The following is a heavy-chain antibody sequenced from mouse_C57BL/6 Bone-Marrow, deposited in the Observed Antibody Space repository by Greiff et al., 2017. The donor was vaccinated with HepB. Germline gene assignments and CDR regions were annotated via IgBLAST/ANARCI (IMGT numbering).Heavy chain of an antibody. CDR2: IRLKSDNYAT. CDR1: GFTFSNYW. Sequence: EVNVVESGGGLVQPGGSMKLSCVASGFTFSNYWMNWVRQSPEKGLEWVAQIRLKSDNYATHYAESVKGRFTISRDDSKSSVYLQMNNLRAEDTGIYYCTAYYYVAYWGQGTLVTVSA. CDR3: TAYYYVAY. D-gene: IGHD1-1*01. J-gene: IGHJ3*01. V-gene: IGHV6-3*01.